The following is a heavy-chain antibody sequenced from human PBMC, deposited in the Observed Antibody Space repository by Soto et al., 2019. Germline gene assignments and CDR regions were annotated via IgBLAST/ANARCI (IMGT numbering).Heavy chain of an antibody. D-gene: IGHD6-13*01. CDR1: GGSISSYY. V-gene: IGHV4-59*01. J-gene: IGHJ4*02. CDR3: ARQGLEQQLVL. Sequence: PSETLSLTCTVSGGSISSYYWSWIRQPPGKGLEWIGYIDDSGSTNYIPSLRSRVTISLDTSTNQFSLRVSSVTAADTAVYYCARQGLEQQLVLWGQGTLVTVSS. CDR2: IDDSGST.